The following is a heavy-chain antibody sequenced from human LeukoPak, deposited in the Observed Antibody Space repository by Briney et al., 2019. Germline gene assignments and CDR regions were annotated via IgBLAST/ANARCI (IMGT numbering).Heavy chain of an antibody. CDR1: GFTFSSYA. CDR2: IRSKACGGTT. Sequence: PGGSLRLSCAASGFTFSSYAMSWVRQAPGKGLEWVGFIRSKACGGTTEYAASVKGRFTLSRDDSKSIAYLQMNSLKTEDTAVYYCTRAIEGAFDIWGQGTMVTVSS. V-gene: IGHV3-49*04. J-gene: IGHJ3*02. CDR3: TRAIEGAFDI.